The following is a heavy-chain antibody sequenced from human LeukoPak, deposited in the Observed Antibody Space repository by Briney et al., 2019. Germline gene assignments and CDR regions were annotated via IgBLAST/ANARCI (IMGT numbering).Heavy chain of an antibody. Sequence: GGSLKISCKASGNNFSKYWINWVRHVPGKGLEWMGICFPGDGDSSYSPSFEGQVIISADKSTRTAYLQWSSLKASDTAMYYCARPASSSWDDAFKIWGQGTMVTVSS. CDR2: CFPGDGDS. CDR1: GNNFSKYW. J-gene: IGHJ3*02. CDR3: ARPASSSWDDAFKI. V-gene: IGHV5-51*01. D-gene: IGHD6-13*01.